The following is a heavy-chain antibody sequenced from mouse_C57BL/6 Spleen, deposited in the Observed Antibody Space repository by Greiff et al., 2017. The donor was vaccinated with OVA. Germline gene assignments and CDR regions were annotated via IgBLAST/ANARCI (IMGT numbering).Heavy chain of an antibody. J-gene: IGHJ4*01. D-gene: IGHD2-3*01. CDR3: ARSGDGYLYAMDY. Sequence: VQLQQPGAELVKPGASVKLSCKASGYTFTSYWMHWVKQRPGQGLEWIGMIHPNSGSTNYNEKFKSKATLTVDKSSSTAYMQLSSLTSEDSAVYYCARSGDGYLYAMDYWGQGTSVTVSS. CDR1: GYTFTSYW. CDR2: IHPNSGST. V-gene: IGHV1-64*01.